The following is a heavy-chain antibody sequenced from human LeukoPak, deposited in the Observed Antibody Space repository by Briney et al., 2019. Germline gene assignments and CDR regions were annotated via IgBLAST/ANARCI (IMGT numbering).Heavy chain of an antibody. CDR3: ARDPSVAGSGPFDY. J-gene: IGHJ4*02. Sequence: SETLSLTCTVSGGSISSGDYYWSWIRQPPGKGLEWIGYIYYSGNPYYNPSLKSRLTISVDTSKNQFSLKLSSVTAADTAVYYCARDPSVAGSGPFDYWGQGTLVTVSS. CDR1: GGSISSGDYY. V-gene: IGHV4-30-4*01. D-gene: IGHD3-10*01. CDR2: IYYSGNP.